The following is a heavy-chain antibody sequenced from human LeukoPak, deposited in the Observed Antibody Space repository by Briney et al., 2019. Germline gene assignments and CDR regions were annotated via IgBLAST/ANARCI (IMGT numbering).Heavy chain of an antibody. D-gene: IGHD4-17*01. CDR2: INPSGGST. V-gene: IGHV1-46*01. CDR3: ARNGQGGYGDYVGQPDY. Sequence: GASVKVSCKASGYTFTSYYMHWVRQAPGQGLEWMGIINPSGGSTSYAQKFQGRVAMTRDTSTSTVYMELSSLRSEDTAVYYCARNGQGGYGDYVGQPDYWGQGTLVTVSS. CDR1: GYTFTSYY. J-gene: IGHJ4*02.